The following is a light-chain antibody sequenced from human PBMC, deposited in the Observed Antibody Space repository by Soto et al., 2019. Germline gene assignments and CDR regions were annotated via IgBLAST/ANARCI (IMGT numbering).Light chain of an antibody. V-gene: IGLV2-8*01. CDR1: SSDVGGYDY. CDR3: SSYAGSNNLI. J-gene: IGLJ2*01. Sequence: QSALTQPPSASGSPGQSVTISCTGTSSDVGGYDYVSWYQQHPGKAPKLMIHGVSKRPSGVPDRFSGSKSGNTASLTVSGLQAEDEADYYCSSYAGSNNLIFGGGT. CDR2: GVS.